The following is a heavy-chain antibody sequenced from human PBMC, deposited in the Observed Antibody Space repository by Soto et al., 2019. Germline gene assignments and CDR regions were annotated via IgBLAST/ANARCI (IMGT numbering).Heavy chain of an antibody. D-gene: IGHD1-26*01. V-gene: IGHV3-53*01. CDR2: IYSGGST. J-gene: IGHJ3*02. CDR3: ARVASGSYRQDAFDI. CDR1: GFTVSSNY. Sequence: GESLKISCAASGFTVSSNYMSWVRQAPGKGLEWVSVIYSGGSTYYADSVKGRFTISRDNSKNTLYLQMNSLRAEDTAVYYCARVASGSYRQDAFDIWGQGTMVTVSS.